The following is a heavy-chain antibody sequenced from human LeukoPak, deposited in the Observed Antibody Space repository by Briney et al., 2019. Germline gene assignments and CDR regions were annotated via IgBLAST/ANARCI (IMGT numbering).Heavy chain of an antibody. CDR2: INTNTGNP. D-gene: IGHD6-13*01. CDR1: GYTFTSYA. V-gene: IGHV7-4-1*02. Sequence: ASVKVSCKASGYTFTSYAMNWARQAPGQGLEWMGWINTNTGNPTYAQGFTGRFVFSLDTSVSTAYLQISSLKAEDTAVYYCARLILRGSSWYLHRNWFDPWGQGTLVTVSS. CDR3: ARLILRGSSWYLHRNWFDP. J-gene: IGHJ5*02.